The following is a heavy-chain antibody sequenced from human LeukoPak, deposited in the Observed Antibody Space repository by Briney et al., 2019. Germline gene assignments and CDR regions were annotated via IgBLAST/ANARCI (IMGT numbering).Heavy chain of an antibody. CDR3: ATDRGGSPFDY. D-gene: IGHD3-3*01. V-gene: IGHV3-33*01. CDR2: IWNDGSKE. CDR1: GFTFSIYA. J-gene: IGHJ4*02. Sequence: GRSLRLSCAASGFTFSIYAMHWVRQAPGKGLGWVAVIWNDGSKEKYADSVKGRFTISRDNSKNILYLQMNSLRAEDTAMYYCATDRGGSPFDYWGQGTLVTVSS.